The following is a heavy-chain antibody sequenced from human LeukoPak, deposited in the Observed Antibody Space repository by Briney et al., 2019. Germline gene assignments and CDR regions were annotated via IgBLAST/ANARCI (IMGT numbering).Heavy chain of an antibody. CDR3: ARAYSSGWYGDFDY. D-gene: IGHD6-19*01. CDR1: GFTFSSYA. Sequence: HPGRSLRLSCAASGFTFSSYAMHWVRQAPGKGLEWVAVISYDGSNKYFADSVKGRFTISRDNSKNTLYLQMNSLRAEDTAVYYCARAYSSGWYGDFDYWGQGTLVTVSS. J-gene: IGHJ4*02. V-gene: IGHV3-30*04. CDR2: ISYDGSNK.